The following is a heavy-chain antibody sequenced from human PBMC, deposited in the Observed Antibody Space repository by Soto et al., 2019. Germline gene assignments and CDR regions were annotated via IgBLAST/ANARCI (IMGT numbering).Heavy chain of an antibody. CDR1: GFTVSSNY. V-gene: IGHV3-53*04. D-gene: IGHD6-19*01. J-gene: IGHJ4*02. CDR2: IYSGGST. CDR3: AGPLEESSGWPVFDY. Sequence: GGSLRLSCAASGFTVSSNYMSWVRQAPGKGLEWVSVIYSGGSTYYADSVKGRFTISRHNSKNTLYLQMNSLRAEDTAVYYCAGPLEESSGWPVFDYWGQGTLVTVSS.